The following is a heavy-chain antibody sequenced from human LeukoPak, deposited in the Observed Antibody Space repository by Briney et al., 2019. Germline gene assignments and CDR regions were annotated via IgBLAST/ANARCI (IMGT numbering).Heavy chain of an antibody. CDR3: AAVHTYYYDSSGYLSDY. CDR1: GFTFTSSA. Sequence: TSVKLSCTASGFTFTSSAMQWVRQARGHRLEWIGWIVVGSGNTNYAQKFQERVTITRDMSTSTAYMELSSLRSEDTAVYYCAAVHTYYYDSSGYLSDYWGQGTLVTVSS. D-gene: IGHD3-22*01. V-gene: IGHV1-58*02. CDR2: IVVGSGNT. J-gene: IGHJ4*02.